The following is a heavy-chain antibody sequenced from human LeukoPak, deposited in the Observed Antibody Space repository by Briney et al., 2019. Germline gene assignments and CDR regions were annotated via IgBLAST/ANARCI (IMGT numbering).Heavy chain of an antibody. CDR2: IYYNGRT. V-gene: IGHV4-39*01. Sequence: KLSETLSLTCTVSGASISSNNYFWGWIRQPPGKGLEWIASIYYNGRTYFNPSLKSRVTISADTSKNQFSLNLNSVTAADTAVYYCARRPAAMIPLFYFWGQGTQVIVSS. D-gene: IGHD3-16*01. CDR1: GASISSNNYF. CDR3: ARRPAAMIPLFYF. J-gene: IGHJ4*02.